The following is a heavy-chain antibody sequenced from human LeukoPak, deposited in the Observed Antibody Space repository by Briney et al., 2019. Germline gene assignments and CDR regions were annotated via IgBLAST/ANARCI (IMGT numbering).Heavy chain of an antibody. J-gene: IGHJ2*01. CDR2: ISSTSDTI. D-gene: IGHD4-23*01. V-gene: IGHV3-48*01. Sequence: GGSLRLSCAASGFTFSSYGMHWVRQAPGKGLEWVSYISSTSDTIYYGDSVRGRFAISRDNAENSLYLQMNSLRVEDTAVYYCARGLDGNSIWYFDLWGRGTLVTVSS. CDR1: GFTFSSYG. CDR3: ARGLDGNSIWYFDL.